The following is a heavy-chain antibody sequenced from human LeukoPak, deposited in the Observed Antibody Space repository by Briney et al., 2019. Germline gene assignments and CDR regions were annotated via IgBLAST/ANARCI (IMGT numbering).Heavy chain of an antibody. D-gene: IGHD3-22*01. CDR3: ARVTGYMIEDYFDY. CDR2: IYYSGST. V-gene: IGHV4-59*01. Sequence: NTSETLSLTCTVSGGSISSYYWSWIRQPPGKGLEWIGYIYYSGSTNYNPSLKSRVTISVDTSKNQFSLRLSSMTAADTAVYYCARVTGYMIEDYFDYWGQGTLVTVSS. CDR1: GGSISSYY. J-gene: IGHJ4*02.